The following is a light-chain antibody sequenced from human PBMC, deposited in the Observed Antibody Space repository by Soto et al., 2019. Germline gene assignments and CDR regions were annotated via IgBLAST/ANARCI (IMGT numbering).Light chain of an antibody. V-gene: IGKV3-15*01. CDR3: QQYNSWPGT. J-gene: IGKJ1*01. CDR2: GAS. CDR1: QSVSSY. Sequence: EIVLTQSPSTLSLSPGERATLSCRASQSVSSYLAWYQQKPGQAPRLLIYGASTRATGIPARFSGSGSGTEFTLTISSLQSEDFAVYYCQQYNSWPGTFGQGTKVDIK.